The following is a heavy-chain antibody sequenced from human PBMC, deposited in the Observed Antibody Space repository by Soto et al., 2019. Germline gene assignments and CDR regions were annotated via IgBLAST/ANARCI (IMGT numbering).Heavy chain of an antibody. V-gene: IGHV3-74*01. CDR1: GFTFSTYW. Sequence: GGSLRLSCAASGFTFSTYWMHWVRQVPGKGPVWVSHINIDGSDTTYADAVKGRFTISRDNTKNTVYLQMNSLRPEDTALYYCAKDMKWGGMTTIHYFDSWGQGTLVTVSS. D-gene: IGHD4-17*01. CDR2: INIDGSDT. CDR3: AKDMKWGGMTTIHYFDS. J-gene: IGHJ4*02.